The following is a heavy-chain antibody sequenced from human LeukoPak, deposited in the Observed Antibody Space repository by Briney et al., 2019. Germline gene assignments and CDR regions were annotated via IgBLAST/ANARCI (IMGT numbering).Heavy chain of an antibody. J-gene: IGHJ3*02. CDR3: ARYTYYYESSGYRRGAFDI. Sequence: PSETLSLTCTVSGGSISSYYWSWSRQPAGTGREWLGYFYYSGSTKYIPSLKSRVTISVDKSKNQFSMKLSSVTAADTAVYYCARYTYYYESSGYRRGAFDIWGQGTMDSLS. D-gene: IGHD3-22*01. CDR2: FYYSGST. CDR1: GGSISSYY. V-gene: IGHV4-59*01.